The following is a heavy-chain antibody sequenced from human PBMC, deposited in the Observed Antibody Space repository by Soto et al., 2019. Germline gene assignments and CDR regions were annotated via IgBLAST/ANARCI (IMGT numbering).Heavy chain of an antibody. J-gene: IGHJ4*02. CDR1: GFTFDDYA. CDR3: AKDRGLVLSFYFDY. Sequence: EVQLVESGGGLVQPGRSLRLSCAASGFTFDDYAMHWVRQAPGKGLEWVSGISWNSGSIGYADSVKGRFTISRDNAKNSLYLHMNSLRGEDTALYYCAKDRGLVLSFYFDYWGQGTLVTVSS. CDR2: ISWNSGSI. V-gene: IGHV3-9*01. D-gene: IGHD6-19*01.